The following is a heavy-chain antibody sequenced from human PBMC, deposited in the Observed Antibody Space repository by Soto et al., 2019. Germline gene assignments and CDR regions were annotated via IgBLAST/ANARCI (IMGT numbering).Heavy chain of an antibody. Sequence: QVLLQQWGAGLLKPSETLSLTCAVYGGSFSGFYWSWIRQPPGQGLEWIGEINHSGTTNYSPSLKSRVTNSIDTPKNQFSLRLASGTAADTAVYYCARNRRYDYANWGQGSLVTVSS. J-gene: IGHJ4*02. CDR2: INHSGTT. CDR1: GGSFSGFY. CDR3: ARNRRYDYAN. V-gene: IGHV4-34*01. D-gene: IGHD3-16*01.